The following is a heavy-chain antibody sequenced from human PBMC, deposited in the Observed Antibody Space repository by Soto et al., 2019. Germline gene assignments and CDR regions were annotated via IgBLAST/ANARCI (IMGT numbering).Heavy chain of an antibody. CDR3: AREGQLGY. Sequence: QVQLVQSGAEVKKPGASVKVSCQASGYTFSNYGFSWVRQAPGQGLEWMGWISGYNGNTNYAERLQGIVTMTTDTSTSTAYMELKSLSYDDTAVYYCAREGQLGYWGQGTPVTVSS. V-gene: IGHV1-18*01. CDR1: GYTFSNYG. J-gene: IGHJ4*02. CDR2: ISGYNGNT. D-gene: IGHD6-6*01.